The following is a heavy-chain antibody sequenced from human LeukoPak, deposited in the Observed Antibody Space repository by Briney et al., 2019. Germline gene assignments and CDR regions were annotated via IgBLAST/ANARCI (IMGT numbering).Heavy chain of an antibody. V-gene: IGHV5-51*01. J-gene: IGHJ3*02. CDR2: IYPGDSDT. CDR3: ARLDPTRYYGSGSYRRGAFDI. D-gene: IGHD3-10*01. CDR1: GYSFTSYW. Sequence: KCGESLKISCKGSGYSFTSYWIGWVRQMPGKGLEWMGIIYPGDSDTRYSPSFQGQVTISADKSISTAYPQWSSLKASDTAMYYCARLDPTRYYGSGSYRRGAFDIWGQGTMVTVSS.